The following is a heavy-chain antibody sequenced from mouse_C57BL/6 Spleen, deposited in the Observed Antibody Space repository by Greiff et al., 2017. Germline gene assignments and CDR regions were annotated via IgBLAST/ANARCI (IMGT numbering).Heavy chain of an antibody. CDR1: GYSITSGYS. CDR3: ARDYYDYDDAMDY. J-gene: IGHJ4*01. CDR2: ISYDGSN. D-gene: IGHD2-4*01. V-gene: IGHV3-6*01. Sequence: VQLQQSGPGLVKPSQSLSLTCSVTGYSITSGYSWNWIRQFPGNKLEWMGYISYDGSNNYNPSLKNRISITRDTSKNQLFLKLNSVTTEDTATYYCARDYYDYDDAMDYWGQGTSVTVSS.